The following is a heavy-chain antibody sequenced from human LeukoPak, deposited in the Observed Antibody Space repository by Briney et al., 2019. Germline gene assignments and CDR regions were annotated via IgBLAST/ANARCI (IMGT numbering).Heavy chain of an antibody. D-gene: IGHD3-22*01. CDR3: AREGVYYDSSDYDAYYFDY. V-gene: IGHV3-30-3*01. J-gene: IGHJ4*02. Sequence: GGSLRLSCAASGFTFSRCTMHWVRQPPGKGLEWVAVISYDGNNKYYADSVKGRFTISRDNSKNTVFLQMNSLRADDTAVYYCAREGVYYDSSDYDAYYFDYWGQGTLVTVSS. CDR2: ISYDGNNK. CDR1: GFTFSRCT.